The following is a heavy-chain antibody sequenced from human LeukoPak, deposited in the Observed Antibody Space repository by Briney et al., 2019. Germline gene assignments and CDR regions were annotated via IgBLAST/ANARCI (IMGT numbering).Heavy chain of an antibody. J-gene: IGHJ4*02. V-gene: IGHV3-23*01. D-gene: IGHD3-22*01. CDR3: AKLDYYDTH. Sequence: GGSLRLSCAASGFTFSSYDMSWIRQAPGKGLEWVSSITGSSASTYYADSVKGRFTISRDNSKNTLYLQMNSLRAEDTAVYFCAKLDYYDTHWGQGTLVTVSS. CDR1: GFTFSSYD. CDR2: ITGSSAST.